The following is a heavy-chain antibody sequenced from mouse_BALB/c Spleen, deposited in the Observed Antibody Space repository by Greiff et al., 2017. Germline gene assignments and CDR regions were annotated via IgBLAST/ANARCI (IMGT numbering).Heavy chain of an antibody. V-gene: IGHV5-6*02. CDR3: ARREVRRWFAY. J-gene: IGHJ3*01. Sequence: EVKLVESGGDLVKPGGSLKLSCAASGFTFSSYGMSWVRQTPDKRLEWVATISSGGSYTYYPDSVKGRFTISRDNAKNTLYLQMSSLKSEDTAMYYCARREVRRWFAYWGQGTLVTVSA. CDR2: ISSGGSYT. CDR1: GFTFSSYG. D-gene: IGHD2-14*01.